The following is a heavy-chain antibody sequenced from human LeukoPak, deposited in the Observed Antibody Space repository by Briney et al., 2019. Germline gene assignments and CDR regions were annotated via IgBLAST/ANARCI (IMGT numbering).Heavy chain of an antibody. CDR2: IYYSGST. V-gene: IGHV4-59*01. CDR1: GGSISSYY. CDR3: ARGSTTYMVRGVIWFDP. Sequence: SETLSLTCTVSGGSISSYYWSWIRQPPGKGLEWIGYIYYSGSTNYNPSLKSRVTISVDTSKNQFSLKLSSVTAADTAVYYCARGSTTYMVRGVIWFDPWGQGTLVTVSS. J-gene: IGHJ5*02. D-gene: IGHD3-10*01.